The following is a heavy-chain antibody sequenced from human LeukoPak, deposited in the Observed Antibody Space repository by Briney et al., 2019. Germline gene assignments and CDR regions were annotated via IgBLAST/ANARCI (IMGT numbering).Heavy chain of an antibody. J-gene: IGHJ4*02. D-gene: IGHD6-13*01. CDR3: AGAYYSSRWYLDY. Sequence: SETLSLTCTVSGGSISSYYWSWIRQPPGKGLEWIGYIYYSGSTNYNPSLKSRVTISVDTSKNQFSLKLSSVTAADTAVYYCAGAYYSSRWYLDYWGQGTLVTVPS. CDR2: IYYSGST. V-gene: IGHV4-59*01. CDR1: GGSISSYY.